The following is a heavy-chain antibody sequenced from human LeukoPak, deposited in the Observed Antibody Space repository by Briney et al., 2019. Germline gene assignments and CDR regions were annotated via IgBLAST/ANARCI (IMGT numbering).Heavy chain of an antibody. J-gene: IGHJ4*02. CDR1: GGSISSSSYY. V-gene: IGHV4-39*01. Sequence: SETLSLTCTVSGGSISSSSYYWGWIRQPPGKGLEWIGSIYYSGSTYYNPSLKSRVTISVATSKNQFSLKVSSVTAADTAVYYCARQRSYYFDYWGQGTLVTVSS. CDR2: IYYSGST. D-gene: IGHD3-16*02. CDR3: ARQRSYYFDY.